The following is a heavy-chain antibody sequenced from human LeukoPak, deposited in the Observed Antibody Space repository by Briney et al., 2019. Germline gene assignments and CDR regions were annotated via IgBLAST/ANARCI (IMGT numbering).Heavy chain of an antibody. CDR3: AKDWYNSLNYFDY. V-gene: IGHV3-23*01. D-gene: IGHD1-1*01. J-gene: IGHJ4*02. Sequence: PGGALRLPCAASGFTFSSYAMSWVRQAPGKGLEWVSAISATASNTYYADSVKGRFTISRDNSKSMLYLQMNSLRVDDTAVYYCAKDWYNSLNYFDYWGQGSLVTVSS. CDR1: GFTFSSYA. CDR2: ISATASNT.